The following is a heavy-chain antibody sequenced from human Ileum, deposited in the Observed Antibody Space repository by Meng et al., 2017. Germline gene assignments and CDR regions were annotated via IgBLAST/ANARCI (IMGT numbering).Heavy chain of an antibody. Sequence: GGSLKISCAASGFTFSEVWMSWVRQAPGKGLEWLGHIKSKSHGDRTDYAAPAKGRFSISRDDSTNTLYVQMSSLNTEDTDIYYCGTGVRISGSLNAFDIWGQGTTVTVSS. CDR1: GFTFSEVW. D-gene: IGHD3-10*01. CDR2: IKSKSHGDRT. CDR3: GTGVRISGSLNAFDI. V-gene: IGHV3-15*01. J-gene: IGHJ3*02.